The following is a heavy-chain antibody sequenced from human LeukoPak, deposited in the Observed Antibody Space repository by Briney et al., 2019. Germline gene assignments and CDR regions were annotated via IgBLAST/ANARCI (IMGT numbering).Heavy chain of an antibody. CDR3: ARDDCPGNTCSDGP. J-gene: IGHJ5*02. D-gene: IGHD2-8*02. V-gene: IGHV1-2*02. Sequence: GASVKVSCKASGYTFTAYYLHWVRQAPGQGLEWMGWIIPNSGATTYAQKFQGRVATTRDTSISTAYMELSRLTSDDTAVYYCARDDCPGNTCSDGPWGQGTLVTVSS. CDR1: GYTFTAYY. CDR2: IIPNSGAT.